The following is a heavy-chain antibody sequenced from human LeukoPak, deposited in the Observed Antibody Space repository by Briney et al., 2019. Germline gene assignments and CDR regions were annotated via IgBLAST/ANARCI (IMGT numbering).Heavy chain of an antibody. J-gene: IGHJ4*02. D-gene: IGHD6-19*01. CDR3: ARDARYSSGWYY. CDR2: IYSGGST. Sequence: GGSLRLSCAASGFTVSSNYMSWVRQAPGKGLEWVSVIYSGGSTYYADSVKGRFTISRDNSKNTLYLQMNSLRAEDTAVYYCARDARYSSGWYYWGQGTLVTVSS. V-gene: IGHV3-53*01. CDR1: GFTVSSNY.